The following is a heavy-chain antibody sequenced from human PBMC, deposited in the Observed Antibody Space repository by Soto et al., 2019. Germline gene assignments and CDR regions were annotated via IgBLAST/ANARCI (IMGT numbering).Heavy chain of an antibody. CDR1: GFTFSSLW. J-gene: IGHJ4*02. V-gene: IGHV3-7*01. Sequence: EVQLVESGGGLVLPGGSLRLSCAASGFTFSSLWMSWVRQAPGKGLEWVANIEPDGSDQYYVESVKGRFTISRDNARNSLYLQMNSLRGDDTAVYYCTRAGGSYYFDFWGQGTLVTVSA. CDR3: TRAGGSYYFDF. D-gene: IGHD3-10*01. CDR2: IEPDGSDQ.